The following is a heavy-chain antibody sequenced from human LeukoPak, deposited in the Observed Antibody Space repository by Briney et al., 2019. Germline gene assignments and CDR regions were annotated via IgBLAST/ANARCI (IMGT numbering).Heavy chain of an antibody. CDR2: ISAYNGNT. Sequence: GASVTVSCKASGYTFTSYGISWVGQAPGQGLEWMGWISAYNGNTNYAQKVQGRVTMTTDTSTSTDYMELRSLRSDGAAVYYCARVVGFGELLGAFDIWGQGTMVTVSS. J-gene: IGHJ3*02. CDR1: GYTFTSYG. V-gene: IGHV1-18*01. D-gene: IGHD3-10*01. CDR3: ARVVGFGELLGAFDI.